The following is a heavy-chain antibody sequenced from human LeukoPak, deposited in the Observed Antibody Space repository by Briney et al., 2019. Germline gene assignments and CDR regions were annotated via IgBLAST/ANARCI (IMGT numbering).Heavy chain of an antibody. D-gene: IGHD2-15*01. CDR3: ARRWAEVGRGSGFHFDY. V-gene: IGHV5-51*01. CDR2: IYPGDSDT. J-gene: IGHJ4*02. Sequence: GGARQISGKGSGSHFVSYWIGGMGQMPGKGLEGMGIIYPGDSDTRYSPSFQGQVTISVDKSISTAYLQWSSLKASDTAMYYCARRWAEVGRGSGFHFDYWGQGTLVTVSS. CDR1: GSHFVSYW.